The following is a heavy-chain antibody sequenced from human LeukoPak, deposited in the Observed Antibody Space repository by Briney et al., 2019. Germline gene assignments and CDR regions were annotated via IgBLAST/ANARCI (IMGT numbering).Heavy chain of an antibody. CDR3: ARDEPAPNYDILTGYYRNYYYGMDV. Sequence: ASVKVSCKASGGTFSSYAISWVRRAPGQGLEWMGGIIPIFGTANYAQKFQGRVTITADESTSTAYMELSSLRSEDTAVYYCARDEPAPNYDILTGYYRNYYYGMDVWGKGTTVTVSS. D-gene: IGHD3-9*01. CDR2: IIPIFGTA. J-gene: IGHJ6*04. CDR1: GGTFSSYA. V-gene: IGHV1-69*13.